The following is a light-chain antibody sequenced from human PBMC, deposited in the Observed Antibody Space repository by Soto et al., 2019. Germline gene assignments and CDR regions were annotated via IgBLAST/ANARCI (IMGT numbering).Light chain of an antibody. CDR1: QDISTY. J-gene: IGKJ5*01. Sequence: RLTQSPSSLSASVGDTVTISCRTSQDISTYLAWYQQKTGKAPTLLIFGASSLHNGVPPRFAGSGSGSEFTHTINRLQPDDFATYFCQHYTLYSAPFGQGTRV. CDR2: GAS. V-gene: IGKV1-5*01. CDR3: QHYTLYSAP.